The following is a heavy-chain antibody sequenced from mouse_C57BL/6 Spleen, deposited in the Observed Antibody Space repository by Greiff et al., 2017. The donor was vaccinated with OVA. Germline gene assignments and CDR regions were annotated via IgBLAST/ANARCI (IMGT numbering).Heavy chain of an antibody. V-gene: IGHV1-31*01. Sequence: DVKLQESGPELVKPGASVKISCKASGYSFTGYYMHWVKQSHGNILDWIGYIYPYNGVSSYNQKFKGKATLTVDKSSSTAYMELRSLTSEDSAVYYCITGTDYFDYWGQGTTLTVSS. J-gene: IGHJ2*01. CDR2: IYPYNGVS. D-gene: IGHD4-1*01. CDR3: ITGTDYFDY. CDR1: GYSFTGYY.